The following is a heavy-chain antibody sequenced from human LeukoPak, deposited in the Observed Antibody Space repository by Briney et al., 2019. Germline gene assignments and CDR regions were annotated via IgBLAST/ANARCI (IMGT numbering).Heavy chain of an antibody. CDR2: IIPIFGTA. Sequence: GASVKVSCKASGGTFSSYAISWVRQAPGQGLEWMGGIIPIFGTANYAQKFQGRVTITADESTSTAYMELSSLRSEDTAVYYCARDGADYYYGMDVWGQGTTVTVSS. CDR3: ARDGADYYYGMDV. J-gene: IGHJ6*02. V-gene: IGHV1-69*13. CDR1: GGTFSSYA.